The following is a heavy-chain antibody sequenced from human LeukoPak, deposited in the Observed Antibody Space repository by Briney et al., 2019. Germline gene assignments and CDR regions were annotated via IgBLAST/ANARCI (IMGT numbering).Heavy chain of an antibody. J-gene: IGHJ5*02. V-gene: IGHV5-51*01. CDR1: GYSFTSYW. Sequence: GESLKISCKGSGYSFTSYWIGWVRQMPGKGLEWMGIIYPGDSDTRYSPSFQGQVTISPDKSLSTAYLQWRSLKASEPTMYYCARRDGSGGGFDPWGQGTLVTVSS. CDR3: ARRDGSGGGFDP. CDR2: IYPGDSDT. D-gene: IGHD3-10*01.